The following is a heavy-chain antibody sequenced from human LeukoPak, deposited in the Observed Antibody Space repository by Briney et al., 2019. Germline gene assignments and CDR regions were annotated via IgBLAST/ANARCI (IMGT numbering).Heavy chain of an antibody. J-gene: IGHJ3*02. CDR2: IKQDGSEK. CDR1: GFSFSSYV. D-gene: IGHD6-13*01. V-gene: IGHV3-7*03. Sequence: GGSLRLSCAASGFSFSSYVMSWVRQAPGKGLEWVANIKQDGSEKYYVDSVKGRFTISRDNAKNSLYLQMNSLRAEDTAVYYCARVYGSSWYPDAFDIWGQGTMVTVSS. CDR3: ARVYGSSWYPDAFDI.